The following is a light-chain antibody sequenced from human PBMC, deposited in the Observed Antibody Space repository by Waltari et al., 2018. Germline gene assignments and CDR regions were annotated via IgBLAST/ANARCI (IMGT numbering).Light chain of an antibody. CDR2: EAS. CDR1: QSISSW. V-gene: IGKV1-5*03. Sequence: DIQMTHSPSTLSASVGDRVTITCRASQSISSWLAWYQQKPGKAPKLLIYEASSLESGVPSRFSGSGSGTEFTLTISSLQPDDFATYYCQQYNSYSTFGQGTKVEIK. J-gene: IGKJ1*01. CDR3: QQYNSYST.